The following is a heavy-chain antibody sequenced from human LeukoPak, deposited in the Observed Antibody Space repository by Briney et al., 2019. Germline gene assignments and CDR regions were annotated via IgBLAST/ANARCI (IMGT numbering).Heavy chain of an antibody. J-gene: IGHJ6*02. V-gene: IGHV1-8*01. CDR3: ARGTHGSYYDFWSGYSPGPYYGMDV. CDR1: GYTFTSYD. Sequence: ASVTVSCKASGYTFTSYDINWVRQATGQGLEWMGWMNPNSGNTVYAQKFQGRVTMTRNTSISTAYMELSSLRSEDTAVYYCARGTHGSYYDFWSGYSPGPYYGMDVWGQGTTVTVSS. CDR2: MNPNSGNT. D-gene: IGHD3-3*01.